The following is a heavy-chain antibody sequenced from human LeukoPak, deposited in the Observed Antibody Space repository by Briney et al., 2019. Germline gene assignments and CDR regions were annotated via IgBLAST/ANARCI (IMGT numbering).Heavy chain of an antibody. Sequence: GASVKVSCKASGYTFTSYAMHWVRQAPGQGLEWMGWISAYNGNTNSAQRLQGRVTMTTDTSTSTAYMELRSLRSDDTAVYYCGRSGSGSYRGSPVDYWGQGTLVTVSS. D-gene: IGHD3-10*01. V-gene: IGHV1-18*01. J-gene: IGHJ4*02. CDR3: GRSGSGSYRGSPVDY. CDR2: ISAYNGNT. CDR1: GYTFTSYA.